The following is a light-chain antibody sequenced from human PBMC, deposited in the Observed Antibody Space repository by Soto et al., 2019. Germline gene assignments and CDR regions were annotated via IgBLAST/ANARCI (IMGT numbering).Light chain of an antibody. J-gene: IGLJ1*01. Sequence: QSALTQPASVSGSPGQSITISCTGTSSDVGGYNYVSWYQQHPGKAPKLMIYEVSTRPSGVSNRFSGSKSGNTASLTISGLQYEDEADYYCSSYTSSSTPYFFGTGTKLTVL. CDR3: SSYTSSSTPYF. V-gene: IGLV2-14*01. CDR1: SSDVGGYNY. CDR2: EVS.